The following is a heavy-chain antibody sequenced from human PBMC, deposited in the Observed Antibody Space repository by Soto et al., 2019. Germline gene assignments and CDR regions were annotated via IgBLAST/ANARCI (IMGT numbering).Heavy chain of an antibody. CDR2: VNGDGSIT. D-gene: IGHD2-15*01. V-gene: IGHV3-74*01. CDR1: GFTFSNYW. CDR3: ARVSQGSYCSGGNCYSDY. J-gene: IGHJ4*02. Sequence: DVQLVESGGGLVQPGGSLRLSCAASGFTFSNYWMHWVRLTPGKGLVWVSRVNGDGSITSYADSVKGRFTISRDNAKNTLYLQMNRLRAEDTALYFCARVSQGSYCSGGNCYSDYWAQGTLATVSS.